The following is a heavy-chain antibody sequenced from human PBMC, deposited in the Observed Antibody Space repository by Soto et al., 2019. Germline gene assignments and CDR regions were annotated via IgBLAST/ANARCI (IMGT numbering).Heavy chain of an antibody. CDR2: ISAYNGNT. J-gene: IGHJ6*04. Sequence: ASVKVSCKASGYTFTSYCISWVRQAPGQGLEWMGWISAYNGNTNYAQKLQGRVTMTTDTSTSTAYMELRSLRSDDTDVYYCARDEQPYYYYGMEVWGKGTTVTVAS. V-gene: IGHV1-18*01. CDR1: GYTFTSYC. CDR3: ARDEQPYYYYGMEV.